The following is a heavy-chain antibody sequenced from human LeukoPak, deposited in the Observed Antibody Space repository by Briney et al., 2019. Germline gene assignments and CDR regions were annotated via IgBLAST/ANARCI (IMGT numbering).Heavy chain of an antibody. Sequence: ASVKVSCKVSGYTLTELSMHWVRQAPGKGLEWMGGFDPEDGETIYAQKFQGRVTMTEDTSTDTAYMELSSLRSEDTAVYYCATSPDFWLSFDHWGQGTLVTVSS. V-gene: IGHV1-24*01. CDR2: FDPEDGET. CDR3: ATSPDFWLSFDH. J-gene: IGHJ5*02. D-gene: IGHD3-3*01. CDR1: GYTLTELS.